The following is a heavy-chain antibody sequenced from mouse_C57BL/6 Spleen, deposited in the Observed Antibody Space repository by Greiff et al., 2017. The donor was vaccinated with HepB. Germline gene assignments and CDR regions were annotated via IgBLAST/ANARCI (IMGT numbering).Heavy chain of an antibody. CDR3: ARTEFYYGSSYGGYFDV. Sequence: EVQLQQSGPELVKPGASVKMSCKASGYTFTDYNMHWVKQSHGKSLEWIGYINPNNGGTSYNQKFKGKATLTVNKSSSTAYMELRSLTSEDSAVYYCARTEFYYGSSYGGYFDVWGTGTTVTVSS. D-gene: IGHD1-1*01. J-gene: IGHJ1*03. V-gene: IGHV1-22*01. CDR1: GYTFTDYN. CDR2: INPNNGGT.